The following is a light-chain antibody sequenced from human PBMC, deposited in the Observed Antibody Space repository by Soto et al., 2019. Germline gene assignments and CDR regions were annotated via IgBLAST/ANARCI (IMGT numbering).Light chain of an antibody. CDR2: DAS. CDR3: QPRNKWPPVT. V-gene: IGKV3-11*01. J-gene: IGKJ4*01. Sequence: EIVFTRSPGTLSLSPGERATLSCRASQSVSNNYLAWYQHKPGQAPRLLIYDASNRATGVPTRFSGSGSGTDFTLTISSLEPEDFAVYYCQPRNKWPPVTFGGGTKVDIK. CDR1: QSVSNNY.